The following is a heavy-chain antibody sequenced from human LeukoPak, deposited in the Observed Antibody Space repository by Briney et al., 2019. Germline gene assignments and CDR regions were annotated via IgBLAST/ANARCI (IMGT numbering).Heavy chain of an antibody. Sequence: SETLSLTCTVSGGSISSYYWSWIRQPPGKGLEWIGYIYYSGSTNYNPSLKSRVTISVDTSKNPFSLKLSSVTAADTAVYYCAGATYYYGSGSLDYWGQGTLVTVSS. CDR3: AGATYYYGSGSLDY. J-gene: IGHJ4*02. V-gene: IGHV4-59*01. D-gene: IGHD3-10*01. CDR2: IYYSGST. CDR1: GGSISSYY.